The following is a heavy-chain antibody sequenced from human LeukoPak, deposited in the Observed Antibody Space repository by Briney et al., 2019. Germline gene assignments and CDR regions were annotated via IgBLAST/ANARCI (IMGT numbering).Heavy chain of an antibody. CDR1: GFTFRSSW. V-gene: IGHV3-74*01. Sequence: GGSLRLSCAASGFTFRSSWMHGVRHAPGKGLVWVSRINSDGSTTNYADSVKGRFTISRDNAKNTLYLQMNSLRAEDTAVYYCVRAIVYIAYDYLGYWGQGSLVTVSS. D-gene: IGHD5-12*01. J-gene: IGHJ4*02. CDR3: VRAIVYIAYDYLGY. CDR2: INSDGSTT.